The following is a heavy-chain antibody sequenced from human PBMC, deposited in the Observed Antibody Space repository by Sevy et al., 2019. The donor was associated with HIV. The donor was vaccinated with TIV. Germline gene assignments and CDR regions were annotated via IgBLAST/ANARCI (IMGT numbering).Heavy chain of an antibody. CDR1: GYSFTSYW. J-gene: IGHJ4*02. Sequence: GESLTISCKGSGYSFTSYWIGWVRQMPGKGLEWMGIIYPGDSDTRYSPAFQGQVTISAVKSISTAYLEWSSLKASDTAMYYCASSRYSSGYPYYFDYWGQGTLVTVSS. CDR3: ASSRYSSGYPYYFDY. V-gene: IGHV5-51*01. CDR2: IYPGDSDT. D-gene: IGHD3-22*01.